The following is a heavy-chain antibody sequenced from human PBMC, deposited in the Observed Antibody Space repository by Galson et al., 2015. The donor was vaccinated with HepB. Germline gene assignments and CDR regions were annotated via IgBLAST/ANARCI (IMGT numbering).Heavy chain of an antibody. CDR3: ARDNAQWLVRRYFDY. Sequence: SLRLSCAASGFTFSSYAMHWVRQAPGKGLEWVAVISNDGSNKYYADSVKGRFTISRDNSKNTLYLQMNSLRAEDTAVYYCARDNAQWLVRRYFDYWGQGTLVTVSS. D-gene: IGHD6-19*01. J-gene: IGHJ4*02. V-gene: IGHV3-30-3*01. CDR1: GFTFSSYA. CDR2: ISNDGSNK.